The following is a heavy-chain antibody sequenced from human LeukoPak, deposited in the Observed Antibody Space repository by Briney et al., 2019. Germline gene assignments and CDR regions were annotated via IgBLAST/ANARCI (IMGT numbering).Heavy chain of an antibody. Sequence: GGSLRLSCAASGFTFSSYWMSWVRQAPGKGLEWVANIKQDGSEKYYVDSVKGRFTISRDNAKNSLYLQMNSLRAEDTAVYYCARDGIYCSSTGCYFDYWGQGTLVTVSS. V-gene: IGHV3-7*05. CDR1: GFTFSSYW. CDR2: IKQDGSEK. D-gene: IGHD2-2*01. J-gene: IGHJ4*02. CDR3: ARDGIYCSSTGCYFDY.